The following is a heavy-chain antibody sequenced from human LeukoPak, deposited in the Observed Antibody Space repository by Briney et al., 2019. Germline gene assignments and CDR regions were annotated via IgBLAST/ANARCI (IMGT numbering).Heavy chain of an antibody. CDR1: GFTFSSYG. V-gene: IGHV3-33*01. J-gene: IGHJ4*02. CDR2: IWYDGSNK. Sequence: GGSLRLSCAASGFTFSSYGMHWARQAPGKGVEWVAVIWYDGSNKYYADSVKGRFTISRDNSKNTLYLQMNSLRAEDTAVYYCARDGDYYDSSGYYQDYWGQGTLVTVSS. D-gene: IGHD3-22*01. CDR3: ARDGDYYDSSGYYQDY.